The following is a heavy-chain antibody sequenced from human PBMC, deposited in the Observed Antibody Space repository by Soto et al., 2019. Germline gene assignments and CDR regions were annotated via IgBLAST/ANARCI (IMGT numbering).Heavy chain of an antibody. V-gene: IGHV2-5*01. J-gene: IGHJ3*01. CDR3: ARGLATLPVFAFDV. CDR1: GISLSTSGVG. Sequence: QITLKGSGPTLVKPTQTLTLTCTLSGISLSTSGVGLGWIRQTPGKALEWLALVYWNVDKHYSPSLKSRLTITKDTSKNQAVLTMTNMDPVDTATYYCARGLATLPVFAFDVWGQGTVVTVSS. CDR2: VYWNVDK. D-gene: IGHD1-1*01.